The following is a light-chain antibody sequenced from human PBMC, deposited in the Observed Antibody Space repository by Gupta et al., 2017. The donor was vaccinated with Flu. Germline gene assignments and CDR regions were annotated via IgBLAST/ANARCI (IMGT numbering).Light chain of an antibody. V-gene: IGKV1-5*03. CDR2: KAS. J-gene: IGKJ5*01. Sequence: RSTLSASVGDRVTITCRASQTINHWLAWYQQKPGQVPKLLISKASSLESGVPSRFSGSGSGIDFTLTISILHPDDFATYYCQQDTTYPITFGQGTRVEIK. CDR3: QQDTTYPIT. CDR1: QTINHW.